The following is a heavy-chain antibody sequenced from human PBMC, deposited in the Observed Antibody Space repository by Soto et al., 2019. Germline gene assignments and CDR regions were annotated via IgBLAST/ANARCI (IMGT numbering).Heavy chain of an antibody. V-gene: IGHV3-21*01. CDR2: ISSSSSYI. D-gene: IGHD1-1*01. Sequence: GGSLRLSCAASGFTFSSYSMNWVRQAPGKGLEWVSSISSSSSYIYYADSVKGRFTISRDNAKNSLYLQMNSLRAEDTAVYYCARDGRTARGRPPSLLHDYWGQGTLVTVSS. CDR1: GFTFSSYS. J-gene: IGHJ4*02. CDR3: ARDGRTARGRPPSLLHDY.